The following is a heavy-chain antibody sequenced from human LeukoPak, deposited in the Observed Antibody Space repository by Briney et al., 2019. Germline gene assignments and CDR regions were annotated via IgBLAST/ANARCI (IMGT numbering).Heavy chain of an antibody. CDR2: ISSSSSYI. V-gene: IGHV3-21*01. D-gene: IGHD6-6*01. CDR1: GFTFSSYS. Sequence: GGSLRLSCAASGFTFSSYSMNWVRQAPGKGLEWVSSISSSSSYIYYADSVKGRFTISRDSAKNSLYLQMNSLRAEDTAVYYCARDSGVSSSFDYWGQGTLVTVSS. CDR3: ARDSGVSSSFDY. J-gene: IGHJ4*02.